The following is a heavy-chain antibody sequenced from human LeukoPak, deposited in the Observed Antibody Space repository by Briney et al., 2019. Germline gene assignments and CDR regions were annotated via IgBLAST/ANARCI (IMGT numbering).Heavy chain of an antibody. V-gene: IGHV1-69*13. CDR1: GYTFTSYY. J-gene: IGHJ4*02. CDR2: IIPIFGTA. Sequence: SVKVSCKASGYTFTSYYMHWVRQAPGQGLEWMGGIIPIFGTANYAQKFQGRVTITADESTSTAYMELSSLRSEDTAVYYCARGVWECSGGSCYSLGYWGQGTLVTVSS. CDR3: ARGVWECSGGSCYSLGY. D-gene: IGHD2-15*01.